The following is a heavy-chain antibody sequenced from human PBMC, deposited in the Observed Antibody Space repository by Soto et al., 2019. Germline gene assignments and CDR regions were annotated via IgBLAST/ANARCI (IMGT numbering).Heavy chain of an antibody. D-gene: IGHD1-26*01. CDR2: IIPIIGTA. CDR3: CWGTGSYHGTEYFQH. CDR1: GGTFSSYA. Sequence: QVQLVQSGAEVKKPGSSVKVSCKASGGTFSSYAISWVRQAPGQGLEWMGGIIPIIGTANYAQKFQGRVTITANESTSTAYMELSSLRSEDTAVYYCCWGTGSYHGTEYFQHWGQGTLVTVSS. J-gene: IGHJ1*01. V-gene: IGHV1-69*12.